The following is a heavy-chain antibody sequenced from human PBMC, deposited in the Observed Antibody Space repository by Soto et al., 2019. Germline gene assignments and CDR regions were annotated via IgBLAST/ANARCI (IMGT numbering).Heavy chain of an antibody. CDR3: AKDVGAADGRPNDY. V-gene: IGHV3-23*01. CDR1: GFTFSSYA. J-gene: IGHJ4*02. CDR2: ISGSGGST. Sequence: EVQVLESGGGLVQPGGSLRLSCAASGFTFSSYAMSWVRQAPGKGLEWVSAISGSGGSTYYADSVKGRFTISRDNSKNTLYLQMNSLRAEDTAVYYCAKDVGAADGRPNDYWGQGTLVTVSS. D-gene: IGHD6-13*01.